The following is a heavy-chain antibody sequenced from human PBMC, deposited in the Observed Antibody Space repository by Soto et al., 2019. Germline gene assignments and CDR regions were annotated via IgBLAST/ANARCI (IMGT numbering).Heavy chain of an antibody. J-gene: IGHJ4*02. V-gene: IGHV1-46*01. Sequence: QVQRVQSGAEVKKPGASVKVSCKASGYTFTSYYMHWVRQAPGQGLEWMGIINPSGGSTSYAQKFQVRVTRTRDTSTGTVYMELSSLTSEDAAVYYCAVRFMVRGTTALDAYWGRASMVTVSS. CDR3: AVRFMVRGTTALDAY. CDR2: INPSGGST. CDR1: GYTFTSYY. D-gene: IGHD3-10*01.